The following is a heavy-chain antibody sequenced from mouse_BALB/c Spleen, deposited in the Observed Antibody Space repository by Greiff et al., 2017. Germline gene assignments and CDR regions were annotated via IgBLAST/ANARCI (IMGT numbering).Heavy chain of an antibody. CDR3: IRAPPHYSGSSSPWFSY. D-gene: IGHD1-1*01. CDR2: ISSGGSYT. J-gene: IGHJ3*01. CDR1: GFTFSSYT. Sequence: EVKLVESGGGLVKPGGSLKLSCAASGFTFSSYTMSWVRQTPEKRLEWVATISSGGSYTYYPDSVKGRFTISRDNAKNTLYLQMSSLKSEDTAMYFCIRAPPHYSGSSSPWFSYTGDGTLVSVSA. V-gene: IGHV5-6-4*01.